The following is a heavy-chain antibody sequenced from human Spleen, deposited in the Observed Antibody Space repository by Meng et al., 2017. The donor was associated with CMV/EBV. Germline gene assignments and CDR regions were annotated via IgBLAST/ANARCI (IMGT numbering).Heavy chain of an antibody. V-gene: IGHV3-23*01. CDR1: GFNFANYA. Sequence: GESLKISCAASGFNFANYAMTWARQAPGKGLEWVSTITPGVRTHYADSVKGRFTISRDISKDILYLQMHSLRAEDTAVYYCAKDHVAVTGVGPLFDSWGQGTLVTVSS. J-gene: IGHJ4*02. D-gene: IGHD6-19*01. CDR3: AKDHVAVTGVGPLFDS. CDR2: ITPGVRT.